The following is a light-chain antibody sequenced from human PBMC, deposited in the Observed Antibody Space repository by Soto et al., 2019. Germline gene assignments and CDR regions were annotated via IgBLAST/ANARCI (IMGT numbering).Light chain of an antibody. CDR1: SSDVGGYDY. V-gene: IGLV2-11*01. CDR3: CSYADTYFYV. J-gene: IGLJ1*01. CDR2: DVT. Sequence: QSALTQPRSVSGSPGQSVTLSCTGTSSDVGGYDYVSWYQHHPGKAPKLIIYDVTQRPSGIPDRFSGSKSGNTASLTISGLQADDEADYHCCSYADTYFYVFGSGTKVTVL.